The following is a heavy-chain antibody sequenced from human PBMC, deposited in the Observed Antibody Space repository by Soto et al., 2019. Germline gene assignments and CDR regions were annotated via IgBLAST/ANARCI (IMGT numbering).Heavy chain of an antibody. J-gene: IGHJ5*02. D-gene: IGHD6-13*01. CDR1: GGSTSSNSYY. Sequence: SETLSLTCTVSGGSTSSNSYYWGWIRQPPGKGLEWIGSIYYSGSTYYNPSLKSRVTISVDTSKNKFSLKLSSVTAADTAVYYCARGVRSSSWYDSWFDPWGQGTLVTVSS. CDR3: ARGVRSSSWYDSWFDP. V-gene: IGHV4-39*07. CDR2: IYYSGST.